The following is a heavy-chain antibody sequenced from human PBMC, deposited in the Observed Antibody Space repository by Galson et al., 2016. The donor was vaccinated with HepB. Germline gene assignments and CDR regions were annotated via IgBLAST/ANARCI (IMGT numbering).Heavy chain of an antibody. V-gene: IGHV4-39*07. CDR1: GGSISSSSYY. CDR2: ISYSGST. D-gene: IGHD3-9*01. J-gene: IGHJ4*02. CDR3: ARGGGILVTFSK. Sequence: SETLSLTCTVSGGSISSSSYYWGWIRQSPGKGLEWIGSISYSGSTYNNSSLKSRVTVSVDTSKNQFSLKLSSVTAADTAVYYCARGGGILVTFSKWGQGTLVTVSS.